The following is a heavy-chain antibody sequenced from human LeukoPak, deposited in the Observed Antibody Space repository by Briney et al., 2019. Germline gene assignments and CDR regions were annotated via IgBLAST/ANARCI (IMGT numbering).Heavy chain of an antibody. Sequence: SETLSLTCTVSGVSISSYYWSWLRQPPGKGLEGVGYIYYSGSTNYSPSLKSRVTISVDTSKNQFSLKLSSVTAADTAVYYCARTSSCSGGSCGDQYYGMDVWGRGTTVTVSS. D-gene: IGHD2-15*01. J-gene: IGHJ6*02. CDR2: IYYSGST. CDR1: GVSISSYY. CDR3: ARTSSCSGGSCGDQYYGMDV. V-gene: IGHV4-59*08.